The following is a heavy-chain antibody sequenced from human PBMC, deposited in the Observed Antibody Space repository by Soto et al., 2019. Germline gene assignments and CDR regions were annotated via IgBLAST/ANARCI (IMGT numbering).Heavy chain of an antibody. D-gene: IGHD2-15*01. Sequence: QVQVVQSGTEVKKPGASVKVSCKVSGYTLNALCIHWVRQPPGKGLEWIGGFDPEEGKMIYAQNFQGRVTMTEDTSTDTAYMELNSLTSEDTAIYYCATDLWAALAPVSRLYFQEGGQCTVVTVSS. CDR3: ATDLWAALAPVSRLYFQE. J-gene: IGHJ1*01. CDR1: GYTLNALC. V-gene: IGHV1-24*01. CDR2: FDPEEGKM.